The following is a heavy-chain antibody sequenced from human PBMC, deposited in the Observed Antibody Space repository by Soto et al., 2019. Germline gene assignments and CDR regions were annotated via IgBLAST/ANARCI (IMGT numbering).Heavy chain of an antibody. CDR2: ISAYNGNT. Sequence: GASVKVSCKASGYTFTSYGISWVRQAPGQGLEWMGWISAYNGNTNYAQKLQGRVTMTTDTSTSTAYMELRSLRSDDTAVYYCAAQVVPAAYYYYYYHMDVWGQGTTVTVSS. CDR1: GYTFTSYG. CDR3: AAQVVPAAYYYYYYHMDV. D-gene: IGHD2-2*01. V-gene: IGHV1-18*01. J-gene: IGHJ6*03.